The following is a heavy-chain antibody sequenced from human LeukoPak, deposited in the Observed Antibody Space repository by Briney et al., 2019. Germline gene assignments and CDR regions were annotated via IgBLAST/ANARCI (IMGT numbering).Heavy chain of an antibody. V-gene: IGHV3-21*05. Sequence: GGSLRLSCAASGFTFSSYSMNWVRQAPGKGLEWVSYISSSSSYIYYADSVKGRFTISRDNAKNSLYLQMNSLRAEDTAVYYCARISIAVAGDHWGQGTLVTVSS. J-gene: IGHJ4*02. CDR3: ARISIAVAGDH. D-gene: IGHD6-19*01. CDR1: GFTFSSYS. CDR2: ISSSSSYI.